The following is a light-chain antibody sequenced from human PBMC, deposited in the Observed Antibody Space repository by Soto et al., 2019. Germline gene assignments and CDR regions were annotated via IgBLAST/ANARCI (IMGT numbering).Light chain of an antibody. CDR3: QQYGSSGT. J-gene: IGKJ1*01. V-gene: IGKV3-20*01. Sequence: EIVLTQSPGTLSLSPGERATLSCRASQSVSNNYLAWYQQKPGQAPRLLLYGASNRATGIPDRFSGSGSGTDFTLTISRLEPEEFAVYYCQQYGSSGTFGQGTKVESK. CDR1: QSVSNNY. CDR2: GAS.